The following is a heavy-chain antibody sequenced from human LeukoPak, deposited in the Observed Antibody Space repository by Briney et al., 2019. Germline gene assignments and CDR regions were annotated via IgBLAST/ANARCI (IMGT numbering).Heavy chain of an antibody. J-gene: IGHJ5*02. V-gene: IGHV4-4*07. Sequence: SETLSLTCTVSGGSISSYYWSWIRQPAGKGLEWIGRIYTSGSTNYNPSPKSRVTMSVDTSKNQFSLKLSSVTAADTAVYYCARGGRQQLVLEWFDPWGQGTLVTVSS. CDR2: IYTSGST. D-gene: IGHD6-13*01. CDR1: GGSISSYY. CDR3: ARGGRQQLVLEWFDP.